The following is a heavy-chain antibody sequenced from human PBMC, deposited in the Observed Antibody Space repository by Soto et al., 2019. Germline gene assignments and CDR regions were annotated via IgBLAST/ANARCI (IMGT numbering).Heavy chain of an antibody. CDR3: AKAISGSYAPSHY. V-gene: IGHV4-34*01. D-gene: IGHD3-22*01. Sequence: SETLSLTCAVYGGSFSGYYWSWIRQPPGKGLEWIGEINHSGSTNYNPSLKSRVTISVDTSKNQFSLKLSSVTAADTAIYYCAKAISGSYAPSHYWGQGTQVTVSS. CDR1: GGSFSGYY. CDR2: INHSGST. J-gene: IGHJ4*02.